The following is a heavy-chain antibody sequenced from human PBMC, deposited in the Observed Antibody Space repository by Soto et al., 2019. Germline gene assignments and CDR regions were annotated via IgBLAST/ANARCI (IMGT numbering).Heavy chain of an antibody. Sequence: VGSLRLSCAASGFSFSAYYMTWVRQAPGKGLEWVASIKSDGSEQYYVDSVKGRFTISRDNAKNSLYLQMNSLRAGDTGLYYCSRENWSQDYWGHGTLVTVSS. CDR1: GFSFSAYY. V-gene: IGHV3-7*03. J-gene: IGHJ4*01. CDR2: IKSDGSEQ. CDR3: SRENWSQDY.